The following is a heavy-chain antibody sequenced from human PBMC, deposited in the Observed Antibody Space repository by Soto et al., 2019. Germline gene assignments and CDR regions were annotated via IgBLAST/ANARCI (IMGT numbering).Heavy chain of an antibody. D-gene: IGHD3-22*01. CDR3: ARSPPGGYHYYYGMDV. Sequence: EVQLVESGGGLVQPGGSLRLFCAASGFTFSSYDMQWVRQATGKGLEWVSAIGTAGDTYYPGSVKGRFTISRENAKNSLYLQMNSLRAGDTAVYYCARSPPGGYHYYYGMDVWGQGTTVTVSS. CDR2: IGTAGDT. J-gene: IGHJ6*02. V-gene: IGHV3-13*04. CDR1: GFTFSSYD.